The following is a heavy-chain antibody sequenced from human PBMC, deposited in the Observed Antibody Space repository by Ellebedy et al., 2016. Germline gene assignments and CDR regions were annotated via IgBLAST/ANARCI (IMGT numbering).Heavy chain of an antibody. CDR2: FYHSGST. D-gene: IGHD3-22*01. V-gene: IGHV4-59*02. CDR1: GGSVSSDY. CDR3: AGADYDDKSGYYKGFDP. Sequence: SETLSLTCNVSGGSVSSDYWNWIRQTPGKGLEWIGYFYHSGSTNYNPSLKSRVTISVDTSKNQLSLKLSSVTAADTGVYYCAGADYDDKSGYYKGFDPWGQGTLVTVSS. J-gene: IGHJ5*02.